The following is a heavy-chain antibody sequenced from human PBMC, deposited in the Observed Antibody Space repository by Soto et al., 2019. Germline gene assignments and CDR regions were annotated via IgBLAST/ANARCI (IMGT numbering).Heavy chain of an antibody. J-gene: IGHJ4*02. CDR2: IIPIFGTA. D-gene: IGHD3-16*01. Sequence: QVQLVQSGAEVKKPGSSVKVSCKAYGGTFTSYTISWVRQAPGQGLEWMGGIIPIFGTANYAQRFQGRVTISADESTSTAYMELSSLRSEDTAVYDWARDVRGNSNFDYWGQGTRVTVSS. CDR1: GGTFTSYT. V-gene: IGHV1-69*01. CDR3: ARDVRGNSNFDY.